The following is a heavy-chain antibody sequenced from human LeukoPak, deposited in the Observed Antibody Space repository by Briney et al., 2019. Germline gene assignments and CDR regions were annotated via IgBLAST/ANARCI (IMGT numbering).Heavy chain of an antibody. J-gene: IGHJ4*02. CDR1: GASISNSNW. V-gene: IGHV4-4*02. CDR2: IYHTGIT. D-gene: IGHD6-6*01. Sequence: PSETLSLTCAVSGASISNSNWLSWVRQPPGKGLEWIAEIYHTGITNYNPSLKSRVTISVDTSKNQFSLKLSSVTAADTAVYYCARGDTVAARPGRFDYWGQGTLVTVSS. CDR3: ARGDTVAARPGRFDY.